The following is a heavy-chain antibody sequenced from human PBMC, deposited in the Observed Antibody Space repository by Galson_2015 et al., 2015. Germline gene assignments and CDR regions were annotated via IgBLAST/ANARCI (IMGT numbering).Heavy chain of an antibody. CDR1: GGTFSSYA. J-gene: IGHJ6*03. CDR2: IIPIFGTA. V-gene: IGHV1-69*13. CDR3: ARVPPHYGDYEDRSYYYYYMDV. Sequence: SVKVSCKASGGTFSSYAISWVRQAPGQGLEWMGGIIPIFGTANYAQKFQGRVTITADESTSTAYMELSSLRSEDTAVYYCARVPPHYGDYEDRSYYYYYMDVWGKGTTVTVSS. D-gene: IGHD4-17*01.